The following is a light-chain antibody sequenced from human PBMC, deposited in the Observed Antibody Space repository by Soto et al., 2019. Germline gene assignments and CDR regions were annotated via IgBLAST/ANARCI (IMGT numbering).Light chain of an antibody. J-gene: IGKJ1*01. Sequence: EIVLTQSPGTLSLSPGERATLSCRASQTVSSSYLAWYQQKLGQAPRLLIYGASNRATGIPDRFSGSGSGTDFTLTISRREPEDFAVYYCQQYGSSPRTFGQGTKVDIK. V-gene: IGKV3-20*01. CDR2: GAS. CDR1: QTVSSSY. CDR3: QQYGSSPRT.